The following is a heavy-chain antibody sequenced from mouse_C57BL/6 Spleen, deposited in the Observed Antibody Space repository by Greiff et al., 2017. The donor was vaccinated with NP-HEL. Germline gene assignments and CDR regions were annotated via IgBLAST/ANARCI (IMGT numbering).Heavy chain of an antibody. CDR3: ARNLDGSYGFAY. J-gene: IGHJ3*01. CDR1: GYAFSSSW. D-gene: IGHD2-3*01. V-gene: IGHV1-82*01. Sequence: QVQLKESGPELVKPGASVKISCKASGYAFSSSWMNWVKQRPGKGLEWIGRIYPGDGDTNYNGKFKGKATLTADKSSSTAYMQLSSLTSEDSAVYFCARNLDGSYGFAYWGQGTLVTVSA. CDR2: IYPGDGDT.